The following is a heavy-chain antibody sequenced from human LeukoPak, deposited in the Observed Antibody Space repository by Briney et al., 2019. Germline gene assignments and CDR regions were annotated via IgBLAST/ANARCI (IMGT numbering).Heavy chain of an antibody. CDR1: GYSISSSSW. Sequence: SETLSLTCAVSGYSISSSSWWGWIRQPPGKGLEWIAYIYHSGTTYYNPSLQSRVTMSVDTSKNQFSLKLSSVTAADTAVYYCARGVAAAGRRNNWFDPWGQGTLVTVSS. J-gene: IGHJ5*02. D-gene: IGHD6-13*01. CDR2: IYHSGTT. V-gene: IGHV4-28*03. CDR3: ARGVAAAGRRNNWFDP.